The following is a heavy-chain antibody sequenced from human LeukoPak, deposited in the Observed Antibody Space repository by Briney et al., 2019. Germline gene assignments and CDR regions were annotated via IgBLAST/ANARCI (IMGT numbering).Heavy chain of an antibody. D-gene: IGHD6-13*01. Sequence: GGSLRLSCAASGFIISNYSMSWVRQAPGEGLEWVSYISSGTGNKYYADSVKGRFTISRDNAKNSLYLQMNSLRAEDTAVYYCARDWPTIAAAGTIPEYFQHWGQGTLVTVSS. J-gene: IGHJ1*01. CDR3: ARDWPTIAAAGTIPEYFQH. V-gene: IGHV3-48*01. CDR2: ISSGTGNK. CDR1: GFIISNYS.